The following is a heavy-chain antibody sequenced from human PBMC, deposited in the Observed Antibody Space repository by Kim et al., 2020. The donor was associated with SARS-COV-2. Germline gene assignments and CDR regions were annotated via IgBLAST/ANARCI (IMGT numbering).Heavy chain of an antibody. V-gene: IGHV4-39*01. J-gene: IGHJ4*02. D-gene: IGHD3-10*01. Sequence: YSNPSLKSRVTISVDTSKNQFSLKLSSVTAADTAVYYCARHYYGSGSSDYWGQGTLVTVSS. CDR3: ARHYYGSGSSDY.